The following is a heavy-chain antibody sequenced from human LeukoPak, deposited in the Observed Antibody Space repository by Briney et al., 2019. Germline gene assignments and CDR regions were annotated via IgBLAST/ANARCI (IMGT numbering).Heavy chain of an antibody. D-gene: IGHD6-19*01. V-gene: IGHV1-46*01. CDR3: ARGSSGWYSVAY. CDR1: GYSLTEFS. Sequence: GASVKVSCKVSGYSLTEFSMHWVRQAPGQGLEWMGIINPSGGSTSYAQKFQGRVTMTRDTSTSTVYMELSSLRSEDTAVYYCARGSSGWYSVAYWGQGTLVTVSS. CDR2: INPSGGST. J-gene: IGHJ4*02.